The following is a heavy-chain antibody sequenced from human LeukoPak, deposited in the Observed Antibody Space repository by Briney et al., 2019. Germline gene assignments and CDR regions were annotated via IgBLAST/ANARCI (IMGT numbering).Heavy chain of an antibody. D-gene: IGHD3-10*01. Sequence: ASVKVSCKVSGYTLTELSMHWVRQAPGQGLEWMGWISAYNGNTNYAQKFQGRVTMTTDTSTTTTYMDLRSLRSDDTAVYYCARVPLVRGAIVFPAGYFDLWGRGALVTVSS. J-gene: IGHJ2*01. CDR1: GYTLTELS. CDR3: ARVPLVRGAIVFPAGYFDL. CDR2: ISAYNGNT. V-gene: IGHV1-18*01.